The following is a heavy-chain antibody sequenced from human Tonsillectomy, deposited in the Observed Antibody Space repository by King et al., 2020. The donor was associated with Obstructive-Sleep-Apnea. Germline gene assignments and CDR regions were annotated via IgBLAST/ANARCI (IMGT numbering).Heavy chain of an antibody. CDR1: GYSISSGYY. CDR2: IYHSGST. Sequence: QESGPGLVKPSETLSLTCTVSGYSISSGYYWGWIRQPPGKGLEWIGSIYHSGSTYYNPSLKSRVTISVDTSKNQFSLKLSSVTAADTAVYYCARANWNYPFDYWGQGTLVTVSS. CDR3: ARANWNYPFDY. J-gene: IGHJ4*02. V-gene: IGHV4-38-2*02. D-gene: IGHD1-7*01.